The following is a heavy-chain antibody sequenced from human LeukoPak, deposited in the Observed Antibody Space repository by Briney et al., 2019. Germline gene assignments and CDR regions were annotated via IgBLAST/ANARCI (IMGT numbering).Heavy chain of an antibody. D-gene: IGHD1-26*01. V-gene: IGHV1-2*02. CDR1: GYTFTGYY. Sequence: ASVKVSCKASGYTFTGYYMHWVRQAPGQGLEWMGWINPDSGGTNYAQKFQGRVTMTRDTSISTVYIELSSLRSDDTAVYYCAGAGYRGNYYYYFDFWGQGTLVTV. CDR2: INPDSGGT. CDR3: AGAGYRGNYYYYFDF. J-gene: IGHJ4*02.